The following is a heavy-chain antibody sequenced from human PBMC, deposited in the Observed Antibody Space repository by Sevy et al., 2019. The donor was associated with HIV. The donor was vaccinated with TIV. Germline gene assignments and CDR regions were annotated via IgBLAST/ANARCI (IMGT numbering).Heavy chain of an antibody. CDR1: GFTFSDYY. D-gene: IGHD2-2*01. CDR3: ARDSDVVVPAASGFDY. J-gene: IGHJ4*02. V-gene: IGHV3-11*01. CDR2: ISSSGSTI. Sequence: GGSLRLSCAASGFTFSDYYMSWIRQAPGKGLEWVSFISSSGSTIYYEDSVEGRFTISRDNAKNSLYLQMNSLRAEDTAVYYCARDSDVVVPAASGFDYWGQGTLVTVSS.